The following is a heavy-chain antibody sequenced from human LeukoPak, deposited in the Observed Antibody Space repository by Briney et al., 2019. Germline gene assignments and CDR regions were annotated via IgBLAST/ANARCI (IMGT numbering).Heavy chain of an antibody. Sequence: PGGSLRLSCAASGFTFSSYAMHWVRQAPGKGLEWVAVISYDGSNKYYADSVKGRFTISRDNSKNTLYLQMNSLRAEDTAVYYCAREIPTWYYVDYWGQGALVTVSS. CDR2: ISYDGSNK. V-gene: IGHV3-30-3*01. J-gene: IGHJ4*02. CDR1: GFTFSSYA. CDR3: AREIPTWYYVDY. D-gene: IGHD3-10*02.